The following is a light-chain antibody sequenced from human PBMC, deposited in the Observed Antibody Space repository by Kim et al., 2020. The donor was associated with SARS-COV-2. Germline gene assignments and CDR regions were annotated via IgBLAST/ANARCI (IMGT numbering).Light chain of an antibody. CDR1: QSISSW. CDR2: KAS. Sequence: DIQMTQSPSTLSASVGDRVTITCRASQSISSWLAWYQQKPGKAPKLLIYKASSLESGVPSRFSGSGSGTEFTLTISSLQPDDFATYYGQQYNSYPLTFGGGTTVDIK. J-gene: IGKJ4*01. V-gene: IGKV1-5*03. CDR3: QQYNSYPLT.